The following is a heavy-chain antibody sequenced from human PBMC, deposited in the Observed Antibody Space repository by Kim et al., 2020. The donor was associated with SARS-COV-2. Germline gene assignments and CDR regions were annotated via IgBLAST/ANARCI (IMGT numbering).Heavy chain of an antibody. D-gene: IGHD5-12*01. V-gene: IGHV4-39*01. Sequence: SETLSLTCTVSGGSISSSSYYWGWIRQPPGKGLEWIGSIYYSGSTYYNPSLKSRVTISVDTSKNQFSLKLSSVTAADTAVYYCARPSISGYDDYWGQGTLVTVSS. J-gene: IGHJ4*02. CDR3: ARPSISGYDDY. CDR2: IYYSGST. CDR1: GGSISSSSYY.